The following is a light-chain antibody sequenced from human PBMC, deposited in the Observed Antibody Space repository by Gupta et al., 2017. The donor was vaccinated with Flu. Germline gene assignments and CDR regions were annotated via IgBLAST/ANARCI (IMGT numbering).Light chain of an antibody. CDR3: QTWVACTYYV. J-gene: IGLJ1*01. Sequence: QLVLTQSPSASASLGASVKLTCPLSSGHSIYAIAWHPQQPEKGPRYLIRIKTDGSHIKGDGIPDRFSGSSSGSERYLIISSLQSEDEGDYYCQTWVACTYYVFGGGTTVTVL. CDR1: SGHSIYA. V-gene: IGLV4-69*01. CDR2: IKTDGSH.